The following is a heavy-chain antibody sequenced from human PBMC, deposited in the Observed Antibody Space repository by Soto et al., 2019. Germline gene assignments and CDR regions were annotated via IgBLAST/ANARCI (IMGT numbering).Heavy chain of an antibody. Sequence: QLQLQESGPGLVKPSETLSLTCSVSGGSISSSSYFWGWPRQPPGKGLEWIGSIYYSGSTYYNPSLNSRVTVSGDASKNQFYLKLSSVTAADTAVYYCVRHPSDLWFDPWGQGTLVTVSS. CDR1: GGSISSSSYF. V-gene: IGHV4-39*01. J-gene: IGHJ5*02. D-gene: IGHD2-21*02. CDR2: IYYSGST. CDR3: VRHPSDLWFDP.